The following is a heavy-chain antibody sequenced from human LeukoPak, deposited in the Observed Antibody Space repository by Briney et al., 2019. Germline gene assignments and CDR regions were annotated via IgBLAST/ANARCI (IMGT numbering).Heavy chain of an antibody. Sequence: GGSLRLSCAASGFTFSSHYMTWVRQAPGKGLEWVATIKQDGTEKHYMDSVSGRFTISRDNAKNSLLLQMNSLRAEDTAIYYCARSSREAMYAYGGVFDYWRQGTLVTVSS. CDR3: ARSSREAMYAYGGVFDY. J-gene: IGHJ4*02. V-gene: IGHV3-7*01. CDR1: GFTFSSHY. CDR2: IKQDGTEK. D-gene: IGHD4-23*01.